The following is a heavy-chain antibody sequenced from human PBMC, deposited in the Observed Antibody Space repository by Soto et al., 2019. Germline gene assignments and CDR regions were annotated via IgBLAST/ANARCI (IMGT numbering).Heavy chain of an antibody. D-gene: IGHD1-26*01. CDR1: GISLRSCG. Sequence: SLRLSGAGCGISLRSCGVTWSRQASGKGLEWVSYISSSGSDTYYADSVKARFTISRYNAQNSLYLQMTRLRAENTAIYYCASLSWCYGFAPWGQGTRVTVSS. CDR2: ISSSGSDT. J-gene: IGHJ5*02. CDR3: ASLSWCYGFAP. V-gene: IGHV3-48*03.